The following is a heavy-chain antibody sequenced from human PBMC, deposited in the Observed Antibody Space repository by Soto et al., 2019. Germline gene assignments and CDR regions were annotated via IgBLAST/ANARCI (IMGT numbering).Heavy chain of an antibody. V-gene: IGHV4-34*01. CDR1: GGSFSCYY. J-gene: IGHJ6*02. Sequence: SETLSLTCAVYGGSFSCYYWIWIRQPPGKGLEWIGEINHSGSTNYNPSLKSRVTISVDTSKNQFSLKLSSVTAADTAVYYCARYILNSSSWYELSYYYYYGMDVWGQGTTVTVSS. CDR2: INHSGST. CDR3: ARYILNSSSWYELSYYYYYGMDV. D-gene: IGHD6-13*01.